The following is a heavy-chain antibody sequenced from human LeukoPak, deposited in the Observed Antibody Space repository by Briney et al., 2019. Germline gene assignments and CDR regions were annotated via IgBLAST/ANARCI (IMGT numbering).Heavy chain of an antibody. CDR3: ARPPHYYDTSGYSV. J-gene: IGHJ4*02. D-gene: IGHD3-22*01. CDR2: IYYSGST. V-gene: IGHV4-39*07. CDR1: GGSISSSSYY. Sequence: SETLSLTCTVSGGSISSSSYYWGWIRQPPGKGLEWIGSIYYSGSTYYNPSLKSRVTISVDTSKNQFSLKLSSVPAADTAVYYCARPPHYYDTSGYSVWGQGTRVTVSS.